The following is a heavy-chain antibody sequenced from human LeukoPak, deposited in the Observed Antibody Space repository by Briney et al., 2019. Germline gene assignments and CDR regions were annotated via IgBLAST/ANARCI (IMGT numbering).Heavy chain of an antibody. CDR2: IIPIFGTA. CDR1: GGTFSSYA. Sequence: SVKVSCKASGGTFSSYAIIWVRQAPGQGLEWMGGIIPIFGTANYAQKFQGRVTITTDESTSTAYMELSSLRSEDTAVYYCARGGHYDSRGYDYYYYMDVWGKGTTVTVSS. V-gene: IGHV1-69*05. CDR3: ARGGHYDSRGYDYYYYMDV. D-gene: IGHD3-22*01. J-gene: IGHJ6*03.